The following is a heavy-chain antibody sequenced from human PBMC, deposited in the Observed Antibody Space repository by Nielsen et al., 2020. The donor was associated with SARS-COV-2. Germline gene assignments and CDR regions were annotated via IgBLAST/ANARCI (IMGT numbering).Heavy chain of an antibody. CDR2: ISAYNGNT. CDR3: ATGIGNSGYDFWSLDP. J-gene: IGHJ5*02. CDR1: GYTFTSYG. V-gene: IGHV1-18*01. D-gene: IGHD5-12*01. Sequence: ASVKVSCKASGYTFTSYGISWVRQAPGQGLEWMGWISAYNGNTNYAQKLQGRVTMTTDTSTSTAYMELSSLRSEDTAVYYCATGIGNSGYDFWSLDPWGQGTLVTVSS.